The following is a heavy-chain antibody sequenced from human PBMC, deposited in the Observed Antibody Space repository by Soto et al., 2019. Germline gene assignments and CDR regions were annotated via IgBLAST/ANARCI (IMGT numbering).Heavy chain of an antibody. CDR3: ARHTLNEYSGYVRDPFYFDY. J-gene: IGHJ4*02. CDR2: IYYSGST. D-gene: IGHD5-12*01. V-gene: IGHV4-39*01. Sequence: QLQLQESGPGLVKPSETLSLTCTVSGGSISSSSYYWGWIRQPPGKGLGWIGSIYYSGSTYYNPSLKSRVTRSVDTCNNQFSLKLSSVTDADTAVYYCARHTLNEYSGYVRDPFYFDYWGQGTLVTVSS. CDR1: GGSISSSSYY.